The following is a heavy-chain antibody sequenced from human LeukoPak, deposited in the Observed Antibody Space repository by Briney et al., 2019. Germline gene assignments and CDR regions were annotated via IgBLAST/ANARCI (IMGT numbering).Heavy chain of an antibody. CDR2: INNDGTDT. D-gene: IGHD5-12*01. Sequence: PGGSLRLSCAASGFTFSSYAMSWVRQAPGKGLEWVGRINNDGTDTIYADSVKGRFTVSRDNAKNTLYLQMNSLRVEDTAVYFCARGGFSHGFDVWGQGTVVTVSS. J-gene: IGHJ3*01. CDR1: GFTFSSYA. V-gene: IGHV3-74*01. CDR3: ARGGFSHGFDV.